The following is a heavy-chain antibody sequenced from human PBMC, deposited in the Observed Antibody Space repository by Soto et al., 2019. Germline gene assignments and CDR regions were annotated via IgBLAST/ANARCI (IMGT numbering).Heavy chain of an antibody. CDR2: VSGSGGAT. D-gene: IGHD3-16*01. J-gene: IGHJ6*02. CDR1: GFAFNTYA. Sequence: EVHLLESGGGLVRPGGSLTLSCSASGFAFNTYAMSWVRQAPGRGLEWVSGVSGSGGATYYADSVKGRFSVSRDKSKNILYLEMNSLRADDTAKYYCAEETRIMMLGVVIPKDDFYYGMDVWGQGTSVTVSS. CDR3: AEETRIMMLGVVIPKDDFYYGMDV. V-gene: IGHV3-23*01.